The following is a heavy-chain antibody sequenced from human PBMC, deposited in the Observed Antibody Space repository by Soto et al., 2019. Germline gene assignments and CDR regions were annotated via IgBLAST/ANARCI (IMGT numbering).Heavy chain of an antibody. Sequence: QVQLQQSGPGLVKPSETLSLTCTVSSGPSRSHNWGWIRQSPGRGLEWIGYVYDTGSTSYNPSLESRVTISADTSTNHISLTLSSVTAADPAVYYCVRQVIGALHGLVDVWCQGTTVSVSS. CDR1: SGPSRSHN. V-gene: IGHV4-59*08. D-gene: IGHD2-21*01. CDR2: VYDTGST. J-gene: IGHJ6*02. CDR3: VRQVIGALHGLVDV.